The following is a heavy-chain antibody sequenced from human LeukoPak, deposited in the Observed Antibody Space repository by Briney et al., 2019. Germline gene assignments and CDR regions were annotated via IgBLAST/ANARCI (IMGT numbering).Heavy chain of an antibody. CDR1: GGSISSYY. Sequence: SETLSLTCTVSGGSISSYYWSWIRQPPGKGLEWIGYIYYSGSTNYSPSLKSRVTISVDTSKNQFSLKLSSVTAADTAVYYCARHLGSSGSHDAFDIWGQGTMVTVSS. J-gene: IGHJ3*02. D-gene: IGHD3-10*01. V-gene: IGHV4-59*08. CDR2: IYYSGST. CDR3: ARHLGSSGSHDAFDI.